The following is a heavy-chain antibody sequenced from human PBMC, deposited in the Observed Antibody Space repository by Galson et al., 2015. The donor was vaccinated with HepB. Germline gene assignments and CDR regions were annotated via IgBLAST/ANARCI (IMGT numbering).Heavy chain of an antibody. CDR1: GYNFNMYW. D-gene: IGHD3-22*01. J-gene: IGHJ4*02. CDR2: IYPDDSDT. Sequence: QSGAEVKKPGESLKIACKGSGYNFNMYWVAWVRQMPGKGLEWMGIIYPDDSDTRYSPSFQGQVTISVDKSINTAYLQWSSLKASDTAMYYCARTYYFDSSTYFKFDYRGQGTLVTVSS. CDR3: ARTYYFDSSTYFKFDY. V-gene: IGHV5-51*03.